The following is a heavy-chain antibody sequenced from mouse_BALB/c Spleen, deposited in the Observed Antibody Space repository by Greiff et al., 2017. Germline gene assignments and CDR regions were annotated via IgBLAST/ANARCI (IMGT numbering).Heavy chain of an antibody. Sequence: EVQVVESGGGLVQPGGSRKLSCAASGFTFSSFGMHWVRQAPEKGLEWVAYISSGSSTIYYADTVKGRFTISRDNPKNTLFLQMTSLRSEDTAMYYCARPDYGSSFHYYAMDYWGQGTSVTVSS. J-gene: IGHJ4*01. CDR3: ARPDYGSSFHYYAMDY. V-gene: IGHV5-17*02. CDR1: GFTFSSFG. D-gene: IGHD1-1*01. CDR2: ISSGSSTI.